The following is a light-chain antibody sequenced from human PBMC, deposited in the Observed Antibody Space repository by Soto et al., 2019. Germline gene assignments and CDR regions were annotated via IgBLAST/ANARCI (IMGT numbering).Light chain of an antibody. CDR1: SSNIGAGYD. V-gene: IGLV1-40*01. CDR3: QSYDSSLSGYVV. J-gene: IGLJ2*01. CDR2: GNS. Sequence: QSVLTQPPSVSGAPGQRVTISCTGSSSNIGAGYDVHWYQQLPGTAPKLLIYGNSNRPSGVPDRFSGSKSGTSASLAITGLQAEDEADYYCQSYDSSLSGYVVFGGGTKVPS.